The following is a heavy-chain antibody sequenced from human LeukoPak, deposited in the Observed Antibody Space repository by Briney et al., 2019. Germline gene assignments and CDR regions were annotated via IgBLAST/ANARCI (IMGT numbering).Heavy chain of an antibody. CDR3: ARGLYSIGRDTLDY. CDR1: GASISDYC. D-gene: IGHD2-21*02. V-gene: IGHV4-4*07. Sequence: SETLSLTCTVSGASISDYCWSWIRQPAGKGLEWIGRISTRGSTNYNPSLNSPVTMTVDTSKNQFSLNLTSVTAADTAVYYCARGLYSIGRDTLDYWGQGTLVTVSS. CDR2: ISTRGST. J-gene: IGHJ4*02.